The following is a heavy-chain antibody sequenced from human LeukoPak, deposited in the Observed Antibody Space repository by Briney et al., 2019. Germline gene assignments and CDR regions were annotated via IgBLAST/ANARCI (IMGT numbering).Heavy chain of an antibody. J-gene: IGHJ4*02. CDR3: APRGYSGYGGFDY. CDR2: ISGSGGST. D-gene: IGHD5-12*01. CDR1: GFTFSSYA. Sequence: GGSLRLSCAASGFTFSSYAMSWVRQAPGKGLEWVSAISGSGGSTYYADSVEGRFTISRDNSKSTPYLQMNSLRAEDTAVYYCAPRGYSGYGGFDYWGQGTLVTVSS. V-gene: IGHV3-23*01.